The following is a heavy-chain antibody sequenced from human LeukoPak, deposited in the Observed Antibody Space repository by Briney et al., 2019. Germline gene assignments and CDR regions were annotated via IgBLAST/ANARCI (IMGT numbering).Heavy chain of an antibody. CDR3: AIIGYYDSCGYYFFVY. CDR2: IYTGDSDT. V-gene: IGHV5-51*01. CDR1: GYSFTSYW. D-gene: IGHD3-22*01. Sequence: GESLKISCKGSGYSFTSYWIGWVRQMPGKGLGWMGIIYTGDSDTSYRQFFRGQVTISADKSISTAYLQWSSLKASDTAMYYCAIIGYYDSCGYYFFVYWGQGTLVTVSS. J-gene: IGHJ4*02.